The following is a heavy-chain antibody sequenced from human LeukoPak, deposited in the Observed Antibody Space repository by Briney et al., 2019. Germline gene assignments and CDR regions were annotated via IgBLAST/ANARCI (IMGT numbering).Heavy chain of an antibody. V-gene: IGHV5-51*01. J-gene: IGHJ4*02. CDR2: IYPGDSDT. Sequence: GESLKISCKGSGYSFTSYWIGWVRQMPGKGLEWMGIIYPGDSDTRYSPSFQGQVTISADKSISTAYLQWSSLKASDTAMYYCARHRGGDCSSTSCYGGDDYWGQGTLVTVSS. CDR1: GYSFTSYW. D-gene: IGHD2-2*01. CDR3: ARHRGGDCSSTSCYGGDDY.